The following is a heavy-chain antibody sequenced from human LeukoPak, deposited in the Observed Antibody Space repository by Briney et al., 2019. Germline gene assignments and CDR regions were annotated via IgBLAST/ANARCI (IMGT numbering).Heavy chain of an antibody. Sequence: GGSLRLSCAASGFTFSSYAMSWVRQAPGKGLEWVSAISGSGGSTYYADSVKGRFTISRDNSKNTLYLQMNSLRAEDTAVYYCAKAGGYFKFSGARGWGYFDLGGGGTLVIVPS. D-gene: IGHD3-10*01. V-gene: IGHV3-23*01. J-gene: IGHJ2*01. CDR1: GFTFSSYA. CDR2: ISGSGGST. CDR3: AKAGGYFKFSGARGWGYFDL.